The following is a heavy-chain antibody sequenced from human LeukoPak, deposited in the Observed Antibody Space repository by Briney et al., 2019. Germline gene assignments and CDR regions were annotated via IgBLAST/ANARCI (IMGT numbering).Heavy chain of an antibody. D-gene: IGHD2-15*01. V-gene: IGHV4-4*08. CDR2: IFDSGST. J-gene: IGHJ2*01. Sequence: SETLSLTCSVSGGSINSYYWAWIRQPPGKGLEYMGYIFDSGSTDYNPSLKSRVTISLDTPKKQFYLKLSSVTAADTAIYYCARAWWYANWYFDVWGRGILVTVSS. CDR3: ARAWWYANWYFDV. CDR1: GGSINSYY.